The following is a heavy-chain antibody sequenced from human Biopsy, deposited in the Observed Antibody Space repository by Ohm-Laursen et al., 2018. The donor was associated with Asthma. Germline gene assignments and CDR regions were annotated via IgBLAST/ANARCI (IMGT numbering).Heavy chain of an antibody. J-gene: IGHJ6*02. Sequence: SLRLSCAASGFTFRNFGMHWVRQGPGKGPEWVALISYDGRETGYVDSVKGRFTISRDNFRNTVHLQMSSLRPEHSAVYYCTRDRFYNSVTSESFYYGVDVWGQGTTVTVSS. CDR2: ISYDGRET. V-gene: IGHV3-30*03. CDR1: GFTFRNFG. CDR3: TRDRFYNSVTSESFYYGVDV. D-gene: IGHD2-21*02.